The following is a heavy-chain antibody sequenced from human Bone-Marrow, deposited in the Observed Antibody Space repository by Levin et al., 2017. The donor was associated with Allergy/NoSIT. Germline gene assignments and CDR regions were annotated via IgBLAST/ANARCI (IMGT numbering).Heavy chain of an antibody. CDR1: GYTFTSYY. CDR2: INPSGGST. CDR3: ARRSSPYADYFYYSMDV. J-gene: IGHJ6*03. V-gene: IGHV1-46*01. D-gene: IGHD2-2*01. Sequence: ASVKVSCKASGYTFTSYYINWVRQAPGEGLEWMGIINPSGGSTSYAETFQDRVTMTTDTSTSTVYMELSSLRSGDTAVYYCARRSSPYADYFYYSMDVWGKGTTVTVSS.